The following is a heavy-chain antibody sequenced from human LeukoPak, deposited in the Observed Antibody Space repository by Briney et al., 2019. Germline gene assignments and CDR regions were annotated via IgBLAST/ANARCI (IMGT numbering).Heavy chain of an antibody. CDR3: AELGITMIGGV. CDR2: IHWNGGST. J-gene: IGHJ6*04. D-gene: IGHD3-10*02. CDR1: GFTFDDFG. Sequence: GGSLRLSCAASGFTFDDFGMSWVRQAPGKGLEWVSGIHWNGGSTAYADSVKDRFTISRDNAKNSLYLQMNSLRAEDTALYYCAELGITMIGGVWGKGTTVTISS. V-gene: IGHV3-20*04.